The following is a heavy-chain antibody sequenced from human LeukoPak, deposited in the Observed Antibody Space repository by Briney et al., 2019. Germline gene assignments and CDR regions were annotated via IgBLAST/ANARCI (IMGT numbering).Heavy chain of an antibody. CDR1: GFTFSSYE. CDR2: ISSSGSTI. D-gene: IGHD4-23*01. CDR3: ARGGDYGGNSVVDY. V-gene: IGHV3-48*03. Sequence: GGSQRLSCAASGFTFSSYEMNWVRQAPGKGLEWVSYISSSGSTIYYADSVKGRFTISRDNAKNSLYLQMNSLRAEDTAVYYCARGGDYGGNSVVDYWGQGTLVTVSS. J-gene: IGHJ4*02.